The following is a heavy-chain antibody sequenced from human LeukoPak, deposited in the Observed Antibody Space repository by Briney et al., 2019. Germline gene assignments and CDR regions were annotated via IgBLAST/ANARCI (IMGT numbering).Heavy chain of an antibody. J-gene: IGHJ4*02. CDR2: INHSGST. V-gene: IGHV4-34*01. Sequence: SETLSLTCAVYGGSFSGYYWSWIRQPPGKGLEWIGEINHSGSTNYNPSLKSRVTISVDTSKNQFSLKLSSVTAADTAVYYCAGGKRGVLGYWGQRTLVTVSS. CDR3: AGGKRGVLGY. D-gene: IGHD3-10*01. CDR1: GGSFSGYY.